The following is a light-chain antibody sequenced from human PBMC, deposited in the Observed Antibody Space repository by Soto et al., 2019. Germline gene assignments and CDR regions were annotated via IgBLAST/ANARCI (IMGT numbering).Light chain of an antibody. CDR2: AAS. CDR1: QSITSY. J-gene: IGKJ1*01. CDR3: QHSYTTPWT. V-gene: IGKV1-39*01. Sequence: DIQMTQSPSSLSASVGDRVTITCRASQSITSYLNWYQQKPGKAPQLLIYAASSLQSGVPSRFSGSGSGTDITLTISSLHPEDFATYFCQHSYTTPWTFGQGTKVEVK.